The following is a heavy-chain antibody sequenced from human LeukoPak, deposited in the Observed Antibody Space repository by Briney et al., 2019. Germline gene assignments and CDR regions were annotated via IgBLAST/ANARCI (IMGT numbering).Heavy chain of an antibody. CDR1: GLTFSGSA. Sequence: GGSLRLSCAASGLTFSGSATHWVRQASGKGREWVGRIRSKANSYATAYSAAVKGRFTISRDDSKNTAYLPMNSLKTEDTAGYYCISHGNGGHWFRDGGQGTLVTVSS. V-gene: IGHV3-73*01. CDR2: IRSKANSYAT. CDR3: ISHGNGGHWFRD. J-gene: IGHJ4*02. D-gene: IGHD3-10*01.